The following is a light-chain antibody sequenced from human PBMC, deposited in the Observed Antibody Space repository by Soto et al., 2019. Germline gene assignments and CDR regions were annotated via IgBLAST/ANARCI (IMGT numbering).Light chain of an antibody. CDR1: SSNIGSNT. CDR3: AAGDDSLNGYV. CDR2: SNN. Sequence: QSVLTQPPSASGTPGQRVTISCSGSSSNIGSNTVNWYQQLPGTAPKLLIYSNNQQPSGVPDRFSGSKSGTSASLAISGLQSEDEADYYCAAGDDSLNGYVLGTGTKVTVL. V-gene: IGLV1-44*01. J-gene: IGLJ1*01.